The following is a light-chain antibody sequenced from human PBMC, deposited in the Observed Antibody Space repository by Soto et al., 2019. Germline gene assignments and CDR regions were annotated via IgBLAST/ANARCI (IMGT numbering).Light chain of an antibody. V-gene: IGKV3-20*01. CDR1: QSVSSSY. J-gene: IGKJ2*01. CDR3: QQYGNSPPNT. CDR2: GAS. Sequence: EIVLTQSPGTLSLSPGERATLSCRASQSVSSSYLAWYQQKPGQAPRVLIYGASSRATGIPDRFSGSGSGTEFTLTISRLETEDFSGYFCQQYGNSPPNTFGQGTKVEIK.